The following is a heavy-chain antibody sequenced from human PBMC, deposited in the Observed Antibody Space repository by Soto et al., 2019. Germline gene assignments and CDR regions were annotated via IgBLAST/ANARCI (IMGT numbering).Heavy chain of an antibody. D-gene: IGHD2-15*01. CDR2: ISSSSSTI. CDR3: ARAPRGYCSGGSCDYYYYYYYMDV. J-gene: IGHJ6*03. CDR1: GFTFSSYS. V-gene: IGHV3-48*01. Sequence: GGSLRLSCAASGFTFSSYSMNWVRQAPGKGLEWVSYISSSSSTIYYADSVKGRFTISRDNAKNSLYLQMNSLRAEDTAVYYCARAPRGYCSGGSCDYYYYYYYMDVWGKGTTVTV.